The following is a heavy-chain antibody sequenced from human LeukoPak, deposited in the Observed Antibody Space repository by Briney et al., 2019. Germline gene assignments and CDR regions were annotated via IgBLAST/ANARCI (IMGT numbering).Heavy chain of an antibody. CDR2: IIPIFGTA. D-gene: IGHD3-22*01. Sequence: SVKVSCKASGGTFSSYAISWVRQAPGQGLEWMGGIIPIFGTANYAQKFQGRVTITADESTSTAHMELSSLRSEDTAVYYCARKDVMYDSSGYYGLDYWGQGTLVTVSS. J-gene: IGHJ4*02. CDR3: ARKDVMYDSSGYYGLDY. CDR1: GGTFSSYA. V-gene: IGHV1-69*13.